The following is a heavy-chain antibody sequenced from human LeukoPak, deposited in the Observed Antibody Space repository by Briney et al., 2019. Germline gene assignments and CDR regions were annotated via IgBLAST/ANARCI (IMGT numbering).Heavy chain of an antibody. V-gene: IGHV3-53*01. CDR3: ARVEAVAGTGGFDY. CDR2: IYGGGST. J-gene: IGHJ4*02. D-gene: IGHD6-19*01. Sequence: AGGSLRLSCAASGFTVSSNYMSWVRQAPGKGLEWVSVIYGGGSTYYADSVKGRFTISRDNSKNTLYLQMNSLRAEDTAVYYCARVEAVAGTGGFDYWGQGTLVTVSS. CDR1: GFTVSSNY.